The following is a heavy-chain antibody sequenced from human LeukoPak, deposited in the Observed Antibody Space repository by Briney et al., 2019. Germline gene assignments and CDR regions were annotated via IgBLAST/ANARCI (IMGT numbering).Heavy chain of an antibody. CDR1: GGTFSSYA. D-gene: IGHD6-6*01. CDR2: IIPIFGTA. Sequence: SVKVSCKASGGTFSSYAISWVRQAPGQGLEWMGRIIPIFGTANYAQKFQGRVTITADESTSTAYMELSSLRSEDTAVYYCARRKAVRPRDYYFDYWGQGTLVTVSS. J-gene: IGHJ4*02. V-gene: IGHV1-69*15. CDR3: ARRKAVRPRDYYFDY.